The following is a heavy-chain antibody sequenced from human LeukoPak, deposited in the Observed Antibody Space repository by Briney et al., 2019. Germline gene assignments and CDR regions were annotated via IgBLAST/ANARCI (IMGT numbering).Heavy chain of an antibody. CDR3: ARDQDYDSSGSDY. Sequence: ASVKVSCKASGYTFTGYYLHWVRQAPGQGLEWMGWINPNSGVTNYAETFQGRVTMTRDTSITTAYMELSRLRSDDTAIFYCARDQDYDSSGSDYWGQGTLVTVSS. D-gene: IGHD3-22*01. V-gene: IGHV1-2*02. J-gene: IGHJ4*02. CDR2: INPNSGVT. CDR1: GYTFTGYY.